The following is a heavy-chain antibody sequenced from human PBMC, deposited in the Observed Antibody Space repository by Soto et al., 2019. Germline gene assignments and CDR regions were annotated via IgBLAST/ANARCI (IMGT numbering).Heavy chain of an antibody. CDR1: GGSISSYY. D-gene: IGHD6-13*01. V-gene: IGHV4-59*01. CDR2: IYYSGST. CDR3: ARVGSNSWYNGPAFDI. Sequence: SETLSLTCTVSGGSISSYYWSWIRQPPGKGLEWIGYIYYSGSTNYNPSLKSRVTISVDTSKNQFSLKLSSVTAADTAVYYCARVGSNSWYNGPAFDIWGQGTMVTVSS. J-gene: IGHJ3*02.